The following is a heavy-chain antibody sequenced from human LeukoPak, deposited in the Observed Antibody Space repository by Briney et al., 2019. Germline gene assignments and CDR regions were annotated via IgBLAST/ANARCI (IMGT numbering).Heavy chain of an antibody. CDR2: MNPNSGNP. D-gene: IGHD2-8*01. CDR3: ATSLFCSNGVGYTGGYYFDY. Sequence: ASVTVSCKASGYSFTSYDVTWVRQAPGQGLEWMGWMNPNSGNPAYAQTFQGRVTITSDTSITTAYMELSSLRSEDTAVYYCATSLFCSNGVGYTGGYYFDYWGQGTLVTVSS. V-gene: IGHV1-8*03. CDR1: GYSFTSYD. J-gene: IGHJ4*02.